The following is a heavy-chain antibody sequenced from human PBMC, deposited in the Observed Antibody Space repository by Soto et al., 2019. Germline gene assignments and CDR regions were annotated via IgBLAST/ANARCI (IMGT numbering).Heavy chain of an antibody. J-gene: IGHJ4*02. CDR1: AYTFTCYY. V-gene: IGHV1-2*04. D-gene: IGHD2-21*02. Sequence: ASVKVSSKASAYTFTCYYMHWVRQAAGQGLEWMGWINPNSGGTNYAQKFQGWVTMTRDTSISTAYMELSRMRSEDTAVYYCAREGDDYPFDYWGQGTLVTVSS. CDR2: INPNSGGT. CDR3: AREGDDYPFDY.